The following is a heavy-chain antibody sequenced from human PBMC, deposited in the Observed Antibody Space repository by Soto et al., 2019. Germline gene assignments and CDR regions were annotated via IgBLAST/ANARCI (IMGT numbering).Heavy chain of an antibody. CDR2: ISYDGSNK. V-gene: IGHV3-30*18. D-gene: IGHD3-16*01. CDR3: AKNVRSYDYYGMDV. J-gene: IGHJ6*02. Sequence: PGGSLRLSCAASGFTFSSYGMHWVRQAPGKGLEWVAVISYDGSNKYYADSVKGRFTISRDNSKNTLYLQMNSLRAEDTAVYYCAKNVRSYDYYGMDVWGQGTTVTVSS. CDR1: GFTFSSYG.